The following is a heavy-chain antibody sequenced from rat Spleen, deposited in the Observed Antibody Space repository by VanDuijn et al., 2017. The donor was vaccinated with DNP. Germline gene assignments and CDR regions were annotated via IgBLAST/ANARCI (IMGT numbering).Heavy chain of an antibody. J-gene: IGHJ2*01. CDR3: TTRGNYGGYDY. Sequence: EVQLVESGGGLVQPGRSLKLSCAASGVTFSDYSMAWVRQAPKKGLEWVATIVYDGSSSYYGDSVTGRFTISRDFAKSTLYLQMDSLRSEDSATYYCTTRGNYGGYDYWGQGVMVTVSS. CDR2: IVYDGSSS. D-gene: IGHD1-11*01. CDR1: GVTFSDYS. V-gene: IGHV5S10*01.